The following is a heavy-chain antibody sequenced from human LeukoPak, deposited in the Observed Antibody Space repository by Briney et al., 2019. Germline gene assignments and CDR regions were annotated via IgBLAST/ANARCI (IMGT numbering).Heavy chain of an antibody. CDR1: GFTPSEFIFVNYV. J-gene: IGHJ5*02. Sequence: GGSLRLSCAATGFTPSEFIFVNYVMNWVRQAPGKGLEWVSAISGSGGSTYYADSVKGRFTISRDNSKNTLYLQMNSLRAEDTAVYYCAKDTLIVVPSFDPWGQGTLVTVSS. V-gene: IGHV3-23*01. D-gene: IGHD3-22*01. CDR3: AKDTLIVVPSFDP. CDR2: ISGSGGST.